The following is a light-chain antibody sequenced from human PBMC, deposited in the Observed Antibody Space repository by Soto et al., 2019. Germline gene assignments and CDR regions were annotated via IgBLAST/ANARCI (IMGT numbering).Light chain of an antibody. Sequence: DGVMTQFPLSLSVTPGEPASISCRSSQSLLHSNGYNYLDWYVQKPGQSPQLLIYLGSNRASGVPDRFSGSGSGTYFTLKISRVEAEDVGVYYCMQALQIRVEFGQGTKVEIK. J-gene: IGKJ1*01. V-gene: IGKV2-28*01. CDR1: QSLLHSNGYNY. CDR2: LGS. CDR3: MQALQIRVE.